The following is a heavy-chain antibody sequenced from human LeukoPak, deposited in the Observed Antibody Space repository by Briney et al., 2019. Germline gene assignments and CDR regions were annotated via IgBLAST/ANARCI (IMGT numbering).Heavy chain of an antibody. D-gene: IGHD6-13*01. V-gene: IGHV3-11*01. J-gene: IGHJ4*02. CDR1: GFTFSDYY. CDR3: ARDSGGIATYSFDY. Sequence: PGGSRRLSCAASGFTFSDYYMGWIRQAPGEGLEWVSYISSSGSTIYYADSVKGRFTISRDNAKNSLYLQMHSLRAEDTAVYYCARDSGGIATYSFDYWGQGTLVTVSS. CDR2: ISSSGSTI.